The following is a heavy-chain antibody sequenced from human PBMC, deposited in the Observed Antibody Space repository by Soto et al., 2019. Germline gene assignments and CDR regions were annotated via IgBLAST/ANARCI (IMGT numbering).Heavy chain of an antibody. CDR3: ARGYSGSWNYYNPTLGMDV. Sequence: QVQLQESGPGLVKPSQTLSLTCTVSGGSISSGGYYWSWIRQHPGKGLEWIGYIYYSGSTYYNPSLKSRVTISVDTSQNQFSLKLSSVTAADTAVYWCARGYSGSWNYYNPTLGMDVWGQGTTVTVSS. D-gene: IGHD3-10*01. V-gene: IGHV4-31*03. J-gene: IGHJ6*02. CDR1: GGSISSGGYY. CDR2: IYYSGST.